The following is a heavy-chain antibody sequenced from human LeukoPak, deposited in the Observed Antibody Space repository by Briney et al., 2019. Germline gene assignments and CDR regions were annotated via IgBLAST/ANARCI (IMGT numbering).Heavy chain of an antibody. V-gene: IGHV3-64D*06. CDR2: ISSNGGST. Sequence: GGSLRLSCSASGFTFSSYSMHWVRQAPGKGLEYVAVISSNGGSTYYADSVKGRFTISRDNSKNTLYLQMSGLRPEDTAIYYCVRVPDYDVFAWGQGTLVTVSS. J-gene: IGHJ5*02. CDR3: VRVPDYDVFA. D-gene: IGHD3-3*01. CDR1: GFTFSSYS.